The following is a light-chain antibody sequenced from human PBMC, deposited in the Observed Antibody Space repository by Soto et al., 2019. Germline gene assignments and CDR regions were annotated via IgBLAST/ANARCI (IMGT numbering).Light chain of an antibody. J-gene: IGLJ2*01. Sequence: QAVVTQPPSASGTPGQRVTISCSGSNSNIGRNTVSWYQQVPGTAPKSLIYSDDQRPSGVPDRISGSRSGTSASLAISGLQSGDEAEYYCAAWDDTLRARVFGGGTKLTGL. CDR3: AAWDDTLRARV. CDR1: NSNIGRNT. CDR2: SDD. V-gene: IGLV1-44*01.